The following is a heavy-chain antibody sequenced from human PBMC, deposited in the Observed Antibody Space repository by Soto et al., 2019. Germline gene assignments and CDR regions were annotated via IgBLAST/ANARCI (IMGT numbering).Heavy chain of an antibody. J-gene: IGHJ2*01. Sequence: QVQLVESEGGVVQPGRSLRLSCAASGFTFSSYGMHWVRQAPGKGLEWVAVISYDGSNKYYADSVKGRFTISRDNSKNTLYLQMNSLRAEDTAVYYCAKEKFGYSSGWYWYFDLWGRGTLVTVSS. CDR3: AKEKFGYSSGWYWYFDL. CDR1: GFTFSSYG. CDR2: ISYDGSNK. V-gene: IGHV3-30*18. D-gene: IGHD6-19*01.